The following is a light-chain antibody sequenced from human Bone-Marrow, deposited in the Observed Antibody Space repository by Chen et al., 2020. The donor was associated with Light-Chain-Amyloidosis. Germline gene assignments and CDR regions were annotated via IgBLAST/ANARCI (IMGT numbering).Light chain of an antibody. J-gene: IGKJ4*01. Sequence: EIVLTQSPGTLSLSPGEVANLSCMASQTVSSNYLTWYQQKFGQAPRLLIYGSSSRATGIPDRFTGSGSGTDFTLTINRLEPEDFAMYYCQQYGTSPLTFGGGNKVEIK. CDR2: GSS. V-gene: IGKV3-20*01. CDR1: QTVSSNY. CDR3: QQYGTSPLT.